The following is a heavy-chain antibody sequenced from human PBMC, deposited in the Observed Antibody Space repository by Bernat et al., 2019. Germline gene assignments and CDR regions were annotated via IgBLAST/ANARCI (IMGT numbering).Heavy chain of an antibody. CDR3: ARKRLSLQYYYGSGSYYNVLLGSFDY. CDR2: ISGSGGST. J-gene: IGHJ4*02. D-gene: IGHD3-10*01. CDR1: GFTFSSYA. Sequence: EVQLVESGGGLVQPGGSLRLSCAASGFTFSSYAMSWVRQAPGKGLEWVSAISGSGGSTYYADSVKGRFTISRDNSKNTLYLQMNSLRAEDTAVYYCARKRLSLQYYYGSGSYYNVLLGSFDYWGQGTLVTVSS. V-gene: IGHV3-23*04.